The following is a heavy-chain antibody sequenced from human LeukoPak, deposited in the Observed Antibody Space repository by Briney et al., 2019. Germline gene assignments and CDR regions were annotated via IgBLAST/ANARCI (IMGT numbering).Heavy chain of an antibody. J-gene: IGHJ4*02. D-gene: IGHD1-26*01. Sequence: PGGSLRLSCAASGFTFSSYGMLWVSQAPGKGLEWVAVIWYDGSNKYYADSVKGRFTISRDNSKNTLYLQMNSVRAEDTAVYYCARGRVGTSDWGQGTPVTVSS. V-gene: IGHV3-33*01. CDR3: ARGRVGTSD. CDR1: GFTFSSYG. CDR2: IWYDGSNK.